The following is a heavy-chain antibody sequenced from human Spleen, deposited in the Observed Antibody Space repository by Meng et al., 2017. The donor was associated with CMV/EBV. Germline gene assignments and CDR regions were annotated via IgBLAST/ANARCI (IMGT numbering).Heavy chain of an antibody. Sequence: AVSGGSISSSNLWTWVRQVPGKGLEWIGEIYHSGSTNYNPSLKSRVTISIDTSKNQFSLKLTTLTAADTAVFYCARVPLTGYNWFDPWGQGTLVTVSS. V-gene: IGHV4-4*02. D-gene: IGHD3-9*01. CDR1: GGSISSSNL. CDR3: ARVPLTGYNWFDP. CDR2: IYHSGST. J-gene: IGHJ5*02.